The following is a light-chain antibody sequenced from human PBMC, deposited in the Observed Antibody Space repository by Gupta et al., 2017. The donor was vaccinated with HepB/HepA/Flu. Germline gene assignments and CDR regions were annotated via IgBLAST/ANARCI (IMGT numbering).Light chain of an antibody. J-gene: IGKJ4*01. Sequence: DIQMTQSPSSLSASVGDKVTITCRASQSIRTYLNWYQQRPGKAPKLLMYATSSLQSGVPSRFSGSGSETDFILTISRLQPEDFATYYCQQSDTIPLTFGGGTKVEIK. CDR3: QQSDTIPLT. CDR2: ATS. V-gene: IGKV1-39*01. CDR1: QSIRTY.